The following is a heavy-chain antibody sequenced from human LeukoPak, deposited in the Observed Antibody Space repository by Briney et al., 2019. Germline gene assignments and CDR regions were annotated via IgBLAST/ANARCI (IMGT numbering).Heavy chain of an antibody. V-gene: IGHV4-31*03. CDR1: GVSISSRDYY. J-gene: IGHJ6*02. CDR3: AREGVAGPYCSGGRCYYYYYGLDV. D-gene: IGHD2-15*01. CDR2: IYHSGST. Sequence: SETLFLTCSVSGVSISSRDYYWNWIRKLPGKGLEWIGYIYHSGSTDNPSLQSRVTISPDTSKNQFSLRLTSVTAADTSVYYCAREGVAGPYCSGGRCYYYYYGLDVWGQGTTVTVSS.